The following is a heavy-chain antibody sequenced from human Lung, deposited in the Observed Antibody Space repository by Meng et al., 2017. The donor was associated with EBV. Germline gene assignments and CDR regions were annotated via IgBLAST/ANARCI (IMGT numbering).Heavy chain of an antibody. CDR3: ARGVSDTAMVPYYFDY. CDR1: GDSVSSSSYF. CDR2: IHYSGSGST. J-gene: IGHJ4*02. D-gene: IGHD5-18*01. V-gene: IGHV4-61*01. Sequence: VQLQESRPGLVKPSETLSLTCTVFGDSVSSSSYFWSWIRQPPGKGLEWIGYIHYSGSGSTKYNPSLKSRVTISVDTSKNQFSLKLSSVTAADTAVYYCARGVSDTAMVPYYFDYWGQGTLVTVSS.